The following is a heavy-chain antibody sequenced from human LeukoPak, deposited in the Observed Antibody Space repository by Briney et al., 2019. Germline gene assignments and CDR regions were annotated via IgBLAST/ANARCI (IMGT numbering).Heavy chain of an antibody. CDR2: IYPTDSDT. J-gene: IGHJ4*02. CDR3: ARHDPPSGYSYGPFDS. D-gene: IGHD5-18*01. Sequence: GESLQISCKASGYNFSNYWIAWVRQMPGKGLEWMGIIYPTDSDTRYSPSFQGQVTISADTSITTAYLQWSSLKASDTAIYYCARHDPPSGYSYGPFDSWGQGTPVTVSS. V-gene: IGHV5-51*01. CDR1: GYNFSNYW.